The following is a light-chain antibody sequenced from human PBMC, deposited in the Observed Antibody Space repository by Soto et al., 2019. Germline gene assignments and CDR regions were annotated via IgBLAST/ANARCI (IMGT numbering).Light chain of an antibody. CDR3: QQRRYLPVP. V-gene: IGKV3-11*01. J-gene: IGKJ1*01. CDR2: DAS. CDR1: QSVSSY. Sequence: EIVLTQSPAILSMSPGERATLSCRASQSVSSYFAWYQQKPGQAPRLLIYDASNRATGVPARFSGSGSGTDFTLTISSLEPEDFAVYYCQQRRYLPVPFGQGTKVEIK.